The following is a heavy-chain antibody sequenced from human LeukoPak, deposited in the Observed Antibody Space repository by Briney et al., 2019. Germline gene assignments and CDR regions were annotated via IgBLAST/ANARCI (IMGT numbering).Heavy chain of an antibody. Sequence: ASVKVSCKASGYTFTGYYMHWVRQAPGQGLEWMGRINPNSGGTNYAQKFQGRVTMTRDTSISTAYMELSRLRSVDTAVYYCARDPSSSWPFDYWGQGTLVTVSS. CDR2: INPNSGGT. D-gene: IGHD6-13*01. CDR1: GYTFTGYY. V-gene: IGHV1-2*06. CDR3: ARDPSSSWPFDY. J-gene: IGHJ4*02.